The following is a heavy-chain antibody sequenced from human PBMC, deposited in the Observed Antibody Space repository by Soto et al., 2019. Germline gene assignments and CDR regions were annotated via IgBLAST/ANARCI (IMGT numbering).Heavy chain of an antibody. CDR3: TGTAAAGPYNWFDP. J-gene: IGHJ5*02. CDR1: GFTFSGSA. V-gene: IGHV3-73*01. CDR2: IRSKANSYAT. D-gene: IGHD6-13*01. Sequence: GGSLRLSCAASGFTFSGSAMHWVRQASGKGLEWVGRIRSKANSYATAYAASVKGRFTISRDDSKNTAYLQMNSLKTEDTAVYYCTGTAAAGPYNWFDPWGQGTLVTVSS.